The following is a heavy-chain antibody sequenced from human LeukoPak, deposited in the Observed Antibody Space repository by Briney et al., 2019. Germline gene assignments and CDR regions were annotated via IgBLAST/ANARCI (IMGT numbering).Heavy chain of an antibody. CDR2: ISSSSSYI. Sequence: KSGGSLRLSCAASGFTFSSYSMNWVGQAPGKGLEWVASISSSSSYIYYADSEKGRFTISRDNAKISLYLQMNSLRAEDTAVYYCARVVGDCSSTSCYPDYWGQGTLVTVSS. D-gene: IGHD2-2*01. CDR1: GFTFSSYS. V-gene: IGHV3-21*01. CDR3: ARVVGDCSSTSCYPDY. J-gene: IGHJ4*02.